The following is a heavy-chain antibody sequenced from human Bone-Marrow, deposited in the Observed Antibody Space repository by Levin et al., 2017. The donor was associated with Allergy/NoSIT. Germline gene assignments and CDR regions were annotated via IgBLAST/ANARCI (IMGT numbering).Heavy chain of an antibody. CDR3: ARPGVAAAGTSAELDY. CDR1: GYTFTSYD. Sequence: ASVKVSCKASGYTFTSYDINWVRQATGQGLEWMGWMNPNSGNTGYAQKFQGRVTMTRNTSISTAYMELRSLRSEDTAVYYCARPGVAAAGTSAELDYWGQGTLVTVSS. V-gene: IGHV1-8*01. J-gene: IGHJ4*02. D-gene: IGHD6-13*01. CDR2: MNPNSGNT.